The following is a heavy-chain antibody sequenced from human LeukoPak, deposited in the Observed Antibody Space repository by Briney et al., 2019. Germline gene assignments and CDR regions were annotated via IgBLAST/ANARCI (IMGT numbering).Heavy chain of an antibody. J-gene: IGHJ5*02. CDR3: ARGKNYYGSGSYNWFDP. Sequence: ASVKVSCKASGYTFTSYAMHWVRQAPGQRLEWMGWINAGNGNTKYSQKFQGRVTITRDTSASTAYMELSSLRSEGTAVYYCARGKNYYGSGSYNWFDPWGQGTLVTVSS. D-gene: IGHD3-10*01. CDR1: GYTFTSYA. CDR2: INAGNGNT. V-gene: IGHV1-3*01.